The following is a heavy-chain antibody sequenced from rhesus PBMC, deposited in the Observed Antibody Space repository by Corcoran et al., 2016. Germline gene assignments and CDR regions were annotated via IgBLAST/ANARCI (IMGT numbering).Heavy chain of an antibody. J-gene: IGHJ4*01. V-gene: IGHV4-122*02. CDR3: ARVSRQSFDY. D-gene: IGHD6-25*01. CDR2: ITHSGST. CDR1: GGSISLGYNY. Sequence: QVQLQESGPGLVKPSEPLSLSCAVSGGSISLGYNYWTWIRQPPGKGLEWIGYITHSGSTSYNPSLKSRVTISRDTSKNQFSLELRSVTAADTAVYYCARVSRQSFDYWGQGVLVTVSS.